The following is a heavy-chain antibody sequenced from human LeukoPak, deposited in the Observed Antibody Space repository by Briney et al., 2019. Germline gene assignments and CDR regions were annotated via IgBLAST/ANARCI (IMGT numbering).Heavy chain of an antibody. J-gene: IGHJ4*02. CDR3: ARMIGRAAMAYFDY. V-gene: IGHV1-69*06. D-gene: IGHD5-18*01. Sequence: ASVKVSCKASGGTFNSYAISWVRQAPGQGLEWMGGIIPIFGTANYAQKFQGRVTITADKSTSTAYMELSSLRSDDTAVYYCARMIGRAAMAYFDYWGQGILVTVSS. CDR1: GGTFNSYA. CDR2: IIPIFGTA.